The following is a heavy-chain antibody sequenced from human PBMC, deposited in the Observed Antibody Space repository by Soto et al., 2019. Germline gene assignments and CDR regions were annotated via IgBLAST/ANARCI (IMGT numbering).Heavy chain of an antibody. CDR1: GGSIRSHY. D-gene: IGHD3-16*01. CDR3: ARGGRPMDYFAY. Sequence: ASEPLCLTWTVSGGSIRSHYGSWIRQPPGKGLEWIGYIYYSGSTNYNPSLKSRVTISVDTSKNQFSLKLSSVTAADTAVYYCARGGRPMDYFAYWGQGTLVPVSS. J-gene: IGHJ4*02. CDR2: IYYSGST. V-gene: IGHV4-59*11.